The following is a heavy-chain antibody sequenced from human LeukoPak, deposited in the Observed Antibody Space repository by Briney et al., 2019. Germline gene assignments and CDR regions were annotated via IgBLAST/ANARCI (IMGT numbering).Heavy chain of an antibody. V-gene: IGHV4-38-2*01. CDR1: GYLISDGYF. Sequence: SETLSLTCAVSGYLISDGYFWGWIRQPPGKGLEWIGSIHNDGTISYGPSLRSRVTISVDTSKNQFSLKLRSVTAADTAFYYCARVIRYDILTGFYFDHWGQGTLVTVSS. J-gene: IGHJ4*02. CDR3: ARVIRYDILTGFYFDH. CDR2: IHNDGTI. D-gene: IGHD3-9*01.